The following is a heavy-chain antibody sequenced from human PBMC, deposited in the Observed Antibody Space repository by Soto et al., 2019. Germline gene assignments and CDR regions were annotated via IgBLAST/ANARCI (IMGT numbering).Heavy chain of an antibody. Sequence: GASVKVSFKASGYTFTAYHLHWLRQAPGQGLEWMGWINPNTGATDSAQKFQGRVTMTRDRSISTAYMELSGLSSDDTAFYYCARYSGSYSDYWGPGSLVTVSS. CDR1: GYTFTAYH. D-gene: IGHD1-26*01. J-gene: IGHJ4*02. CDR3: ARYSGSYSDY. CDR2: INPNTGAT. V-gene: IGHV1-2*02.